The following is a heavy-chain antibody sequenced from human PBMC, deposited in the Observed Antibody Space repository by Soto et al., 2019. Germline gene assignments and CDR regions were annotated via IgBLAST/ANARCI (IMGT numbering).Heavy chain of an antibody. D-gene: IGHD3-16*01. V-gene: IGHV1-69*02. Sequence: QVQLVQSGAEVKKPGSSVKVSCKASGGTFSSYTISWVRQAPGQGLEWMGRIIPILGIANYAQKFQGRVTITADKSTRTAYMEMNSMRSEDTVVYYCARPGGVEMATIAGEFWGQGTLVTVSS. CDR2: IIPILGIA. CDR3: ARPGGVEMATIAGEF. CDR1: GGTFSSYT. J-gene: IGHJ4*02.